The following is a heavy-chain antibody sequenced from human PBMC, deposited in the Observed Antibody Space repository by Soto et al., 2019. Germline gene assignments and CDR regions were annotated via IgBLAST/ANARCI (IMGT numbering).Heavy chain of an antibody. J-gene: IGHJ4*02. CDR2: INPNSGGT. CDR1: GYTFTGYY. CDR3: ARSYCSSTSCYVFDY. Sequence: QVQLVQSGAEVKKPGASVKVSCKASGYTFTGYYMHWVRQAPGQGLEWMGWINPNSGGTNYAQKFQGWVTMTRDTSISTAYMELSRLRSDYTAVYYCARSYCSSTSCYVFDYWGQGTLVTVSS. V-gene: IGHV1-2*04. D-gene: IGHD2-2*01.